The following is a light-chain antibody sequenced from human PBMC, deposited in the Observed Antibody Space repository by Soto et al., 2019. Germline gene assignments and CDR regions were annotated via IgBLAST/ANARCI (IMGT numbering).Light chain of an antibody. J-gene: IGKJ1*01. CDR2: AAS. CDR3: QHYNSYSEA. V-gene: IGKV1-5*01. Sequence: DIQLTQSPSTLSAAVGDSVTITCRASQNIRNLLAWYQQKPGKAPNLLIYAASNLETGVPSRFSGSGSGTEFTLTISSLQPDDFATYYCQHYNSYSEAFGQGTKVDIK. CDR1: QNIRNL.